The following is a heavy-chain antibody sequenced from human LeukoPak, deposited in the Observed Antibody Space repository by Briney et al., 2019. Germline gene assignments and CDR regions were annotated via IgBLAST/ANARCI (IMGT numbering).Heavy chain of an antibody. D-gene: IGHD5-24*01. V-gene: IGHV4-39*01. Sequence: SETLSLTCTVSGGSISSSSYYWGWIRQPPGKGLEWIGSTYYSGSTYYNPSLKSRVTISVDTSKNQFSLKLSSVSAADTAVYYCARREMATIRAGYYFDYWGQGTLVTVSS. CDR3: ARREMATIRAGYYFDY. CDR2: TYYSGST. J-gene: IGHJ4*02. CDR1: GGSISSSSYY.